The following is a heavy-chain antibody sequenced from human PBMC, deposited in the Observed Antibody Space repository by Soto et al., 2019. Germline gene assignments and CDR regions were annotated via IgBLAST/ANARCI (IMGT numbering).Heavy chain of an antibody. CDR3: AREYSQRDYYYYYMDV. CDR1: GGSISSYY. V-gene: IGHV4-59*01. J-gene: IGHJ6*03. CDR2: IYYSGST. D-gene: IGHD5-18*01. Sequence: SETLSLTCTVSGGSISSYYWSWIRQPPGKGLEWIGYIYYSGSTNYNPSLKSRVTISVDTSKNQFSLKLSSVTAADTAVYYCAREYSQRDYYYYYMDVWGKGTTVTVSS.